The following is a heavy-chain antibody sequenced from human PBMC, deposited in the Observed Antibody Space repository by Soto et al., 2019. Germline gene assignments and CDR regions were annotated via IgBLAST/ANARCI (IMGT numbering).Heavy chain of an antibody. D-gene: IGHD6-13*01. V-gene: IGHV3-9*01. CDR3: AKGAISGTLNWFDP. CDR2: LTWNSESI. Sequence: GGSLRLSCAASGFRFADYTMHWVRQAPGKGLEWVSGLTWNSESIAYADSVKGRFTISRDNAKNSLYLQMNSLRAEDTAFYFCAKGAISGTLNWFDPWGQGTLVTVSS. J-gene: IGHJ5*02. CDR1: GFRFADYT.